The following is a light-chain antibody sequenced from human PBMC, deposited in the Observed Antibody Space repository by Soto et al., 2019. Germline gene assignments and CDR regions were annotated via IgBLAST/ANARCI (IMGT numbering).Light chain of an antibody. CDR2: AAS. Sequence: DLQMTQSPSSLSASVGDRVTITCRASQSIGSYLHWYQQKPGKAPKFLIYAASSWQSGVPSRFGGSGSGTDFPLTITSLQPEDFATYFCQHSYRPPRTFGQGTKVEIK. CDR3: QHSYRPPRT. V-gene: IGKV1-39*01. CDR1: QSIGSY. J-gene: IGKJ1*01.